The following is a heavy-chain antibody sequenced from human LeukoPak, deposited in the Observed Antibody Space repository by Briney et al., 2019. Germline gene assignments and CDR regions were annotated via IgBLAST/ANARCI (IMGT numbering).Heavy chain of an antibody. J-gene: IGHJ4*02. V-gene: IGHV4-59*01. D-gene: IGHD6-13*01. CDR2: IYNSGST. CDR1: GGSISTYY. CDR3: ARENSNSWYLDY. Sequence: SETLSLTCTVSGGSISTYYWSWIRQPPGKGLEWIGYIYNSGSTNYNPSLKSRVTISVDASKNQFSLKLSSVTAADTAVYYCARENSNSWYLDYWGQGTLVTVSS.